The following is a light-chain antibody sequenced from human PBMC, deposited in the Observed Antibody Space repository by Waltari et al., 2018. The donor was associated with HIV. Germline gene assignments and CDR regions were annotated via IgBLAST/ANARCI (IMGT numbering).Light chain of an antibody. V-gene: IGLV2-14*01. Sequence: QSALTQPASVSGSPGQSIALSCTGTSSDVGGSNYVSWYQQHPGKAPQLIIDEVTSRPSGVSHRFSGSKSGNTASLTISGLQSEDETDYYCASYVTGGTVIFGGGTKLTVV. CDR2: EVT. J-gene: IGLJ2*01. CDR3: ASYVTGGTVI. CDR1: SSDVGGSNY.